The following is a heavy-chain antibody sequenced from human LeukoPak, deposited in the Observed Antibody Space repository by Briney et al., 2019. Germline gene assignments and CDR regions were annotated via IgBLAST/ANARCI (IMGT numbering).Heavy chain of an antibody. CDR1: GYTFNSYG. V-gene: IGHV1-18*01. Sequence: ASVKVSCKSSGYTFNSYGITWVRQAPGQGLELMGSIHTYNGHTNYAQKLQGRVTMTTDTSTSTAYMELSSLRSEDTAVYYCARERFYSSGSYNNRIDNWGQGTLVTVSS. CDR3: ARERFYSSGSYNNRIDN. J-gene: IGHJ4*02. D-gene: IGHD3-10*01. CDR2: IHTYNGHT.